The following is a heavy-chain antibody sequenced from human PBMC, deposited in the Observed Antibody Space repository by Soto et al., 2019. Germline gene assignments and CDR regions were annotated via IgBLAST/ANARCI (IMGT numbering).Heavy chain of an antibody. Sequence: GGSLRLSCAASGFTFTTNAMSWVRQAPWKGLEWVSAISGSGGSTYYADSVKGRFTISRDNSKNTLYLQMNSLRAEDTAVYYCARDYGDYEFGGMDVWGQGTTVTVSS. V-gene: IGHV3-23*01. J-gene: IGHJ6*02. CDR2: ISGSGGST. CDR1: GFTFTTNA. CDR3: ARDYGDYEFGGMDV. D-gene: IGHD4-17*01.